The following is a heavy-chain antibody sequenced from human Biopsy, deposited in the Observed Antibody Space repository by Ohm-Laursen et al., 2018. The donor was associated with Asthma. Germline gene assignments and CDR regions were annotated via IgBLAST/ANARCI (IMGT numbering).Heavy chain of an antibody. V-gene: IGHV4-31*03. D-gene: IGHD2-21*01. CDR1: GDSFTYPGYY. CDR2: VPYSESA. Sequence: TLSFASSVSGDSFTYPGYYWSWLGQRPGRVPEMIGYVPYSESAYYNPSLKTRISMSVDMSKKQFTLKLRSVTATDTSVYYCARSVTGSLAYCAGDCYFPLDRWGQGTLVTVSS. CDR3: ARSVTGSLAYCAGDCYFPLDR. J-gene: IGHJ5*02.